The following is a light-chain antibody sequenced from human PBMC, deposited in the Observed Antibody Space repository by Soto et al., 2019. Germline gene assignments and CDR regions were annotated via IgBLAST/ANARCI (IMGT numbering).Light chain of an antibody. Sequence: NFMLTQPHSVSGSPGKTVTISCTRSSGNIVSNYVQWYQQRPGSSPTTVIFEDDDRPSGVPDRFSASLDTSTNSAPLTISGLKPEDEADYYCQSYDADILIFGGGTKVTVL. CDR1: SGNIVSNY. V-gene: IGLV6-57*01. CDR3: QSYDADILI. J-gene: IGLJ2*01. CDR2: EDD.